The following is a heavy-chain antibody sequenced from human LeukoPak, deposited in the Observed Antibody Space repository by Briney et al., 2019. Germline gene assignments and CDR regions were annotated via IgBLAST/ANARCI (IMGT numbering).Heavy chain of an antibody. V-gene: IGHV4-31*03. CDR2: IHYGGST. D-gene: IGHD2-15*01. CDR1: GGSISSGGYY. J-gene: IGHJ3*02. CDR3: AREGGRNGFDI. Sequence: SQTLSLTCTVSGGSISSGGYYWSWIRQHPGKGLEWIGYIHYGGSTYYNPSLRSRVTISIDTSKNRFSLKLSSVTAADTAVYHCAREGGRNGFDIWGQGTMVTVSS.